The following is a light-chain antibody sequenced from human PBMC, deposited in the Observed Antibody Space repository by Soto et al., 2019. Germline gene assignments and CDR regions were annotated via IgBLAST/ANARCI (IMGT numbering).Light chain of an antibody. Sequence: QSVLTQPPSASGTPGQGVTISCSGSTSNIGSNYVYWYQQLPGTAPKLLIYRNNQRPSGVPDRFSGSKSGTSASLAISGLRSDDEADYFCATWYDSLHGFYVCGTWTKV. CDR3: ATWYDSLHGFYV. J-gene: IGLJ1*01. CDR2: RNN. CDR1: TSNIGSNY. V-gene: IGLV1-47*01.